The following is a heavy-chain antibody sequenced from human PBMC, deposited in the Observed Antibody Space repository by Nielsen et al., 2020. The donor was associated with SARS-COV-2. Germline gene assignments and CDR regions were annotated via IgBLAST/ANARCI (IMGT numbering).Heavy chain of an antibody. V-gene: IGHV3-74*01. D-gene: IGHD7-27*01. CDR1: GFTFSNYW. CDR2: VSMDGRGT. J-gene: IGHJ4*02. Sequence: GESLKISCAASGFTFSNYWMHWVRQVPGKGLVWVARVSMDGRGTNYADSVKGRFTISRDNAENTLHLDMSSLRVGDSAVYYCTRDGHHWDLDNWGQGALVTVSS. CDR3: TRDGHHWDLDN.